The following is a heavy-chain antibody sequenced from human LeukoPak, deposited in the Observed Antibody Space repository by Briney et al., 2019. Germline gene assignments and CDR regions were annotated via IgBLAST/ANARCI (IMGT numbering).Heavy chain of an antibody. CDR2: IKSDGSTT. J-gene: IGHJ5*02. CDR3: TRRVSTTRWFDP. D-gene: IGHD2-15*01. Sequence: GGSLRLSCAASGFTFSSYWMHWVRQAPGKGLVWVSRIKSDGSTTNYADSVKGRFTMSRDNAENTLYLPMNSLRVEDTAVYYCTRRVSTTRWFDPWGQGTLVTVSS. CDR1: GFTFSSYW. V-gene: IGHV3-74*01.